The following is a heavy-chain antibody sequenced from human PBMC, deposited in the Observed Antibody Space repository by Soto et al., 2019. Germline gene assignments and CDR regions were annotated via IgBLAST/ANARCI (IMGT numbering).Heavy chain of an antibody. J-gene: IGHJ4*02. Sequence: EVQLLESGGGMVQPGESLRLSCADSGFTFASYTMTWVRQAPGKGLEWVSTINSGGDTTYYSDSVEGRFTISRDSPKNTVFLLMTSLRAEGTAVYYCARSGGPPASLDVYFDYWGQGTLVTVSS. CDR2: INSGGDTT. CDR3: ARSGGPPASLDVYFDY. D-gene: IGHD2-2*01. CDR1: GFTFASYT. V-gene: IGHV3-23*01.